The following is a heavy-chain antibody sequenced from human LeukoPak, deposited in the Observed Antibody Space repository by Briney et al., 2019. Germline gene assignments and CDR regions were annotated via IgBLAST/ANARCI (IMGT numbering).Heavy chain of an antibody. D-gene: IGHD3-3*01. J-gene: IGHJ5*02. CDR2: ISAYNGNT. V-gene: IGHV1-18*04. CDR1: GYTFTGYY. CDR3: ARVVLYDFWSGLNWFDP. Sequence: ASVKVSCKASGYTFTGYYMHWVRQAPGQGLEWMGWISAYNGNTNYAQKLQGRVTMTTDTSTSTAYMELRSLRSDDTAVYYCARVVLYDFWSGLNWFDPWGQGTLVTVSS.